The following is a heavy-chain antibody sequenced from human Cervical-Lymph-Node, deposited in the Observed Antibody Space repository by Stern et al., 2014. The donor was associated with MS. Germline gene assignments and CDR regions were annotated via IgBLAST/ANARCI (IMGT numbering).Heavy chain of an antibody. CDR3: ARGETPIPSYGMDV. CDR2: IIPIFGTS. V-gene: IGHV1-69*06. Sequence: QVQLVQSGAEVKKPGSSVKVSCKASGGSLSGYAISCVRQAPGQGLEWLGRIIPIFGTSNYAQKFQGRVTIIADRSTNTAYMELSSLRTEDTAIYYCARGETPIPSYGMDVWGQGTTVTVSS. D-gene: IGHD1-26*01. J-gene: IGHJ6*02. CDR1: GGSLSGYA.